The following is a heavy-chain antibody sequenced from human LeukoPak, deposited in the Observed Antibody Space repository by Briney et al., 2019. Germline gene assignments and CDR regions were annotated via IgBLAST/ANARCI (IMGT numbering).Heavy chain of an antibody. D-gene: IGHD3-22*01. CDR2: INHSGST. CDR3: ARSSSGYYGYYFDY. Sequence: SETLSLTCAVYGGSFSGYYWSWIRQPPGKGLEWIGEINHSGSTNYNPSLKSRVTISVDTSKNQFSLKLSSVTAADTAVYYCARSSSGYYGYYFDYWGQGTLVTVSS. V-gene: IGHV4-34*01. CDR1: GGSFSGYY. J-gene: IGHJ4*02.